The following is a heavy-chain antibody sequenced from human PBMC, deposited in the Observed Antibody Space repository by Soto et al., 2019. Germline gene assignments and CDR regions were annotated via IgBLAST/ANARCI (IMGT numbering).Heavy chain of an antibody. CDR1: GFTFSDYY. CDR2: ISSSGSTI. J-gene: IGHJ6*02. CDR3: ARLDGNDYDSSGYYDYYYGMDV. D-gene: IGHD3-22*01. V-gene: IGHV3-11*01. Sequence: QVQLVESGGGLVKPGGSLRLSCAASGFTFSDYYMSWIRQAPGKGLEWVSYISSSGSTIYYADSVKGRFTISRDNAKNSLYLQMNSLRAEATAVYYCARLDGNDYDSSGYYDYYYGMDVWGQGTTVTVSS.